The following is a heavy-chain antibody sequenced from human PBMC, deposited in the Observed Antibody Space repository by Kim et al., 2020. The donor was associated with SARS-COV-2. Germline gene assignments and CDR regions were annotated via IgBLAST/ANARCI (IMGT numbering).Heavy chain of an antibody. J-gene: IGHJ6*02. D-gene: IGHD2-15*01. CDR3: ARGGAYCSGGSCFPYYYYGMDV. CDR1: GGTFSSYA. V-gene: IGHV1-69*13. Sequence: SVKVSCKASGGTFSSYAISWVRQAPGQGLEWMGGIIPIFGTANYAQKFQGRVTITADESTSTAYMELSSLRSEDTAVYYCARGGAYCSGGSCFPYYYYGMDVWGQGTTVTVSS. CDR2: IIPIFGTA.